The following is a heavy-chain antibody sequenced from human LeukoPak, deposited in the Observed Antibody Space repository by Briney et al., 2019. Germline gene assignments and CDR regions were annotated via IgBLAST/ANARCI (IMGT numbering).Heavy chain of an antibody. CDR2: IYHSGST. V-gene: IGHV4-59*12. Sequence: SETLSLTCTVSGGSISSYYWSWIRQPPGKGLEWIGYIYHSGSTYYNPSLKSRVTISVDRSKNQFSLKLSSVTAADRAVYYCARQLRDGYNSPFDYWGQGTLVTVSS. J-gene: IGHJ4*02. CDR3: ARQLRDGYNSPFDY. D-gene: IGHD5-24*01. CDR1: GGSISSYY.